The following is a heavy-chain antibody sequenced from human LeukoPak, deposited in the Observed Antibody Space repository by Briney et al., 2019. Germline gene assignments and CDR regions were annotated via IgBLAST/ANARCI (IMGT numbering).Heavy chain of an antibody. CDR2: INHSGST. V-gene: IGHV4-34*01. CDR3: STPSSSGVLEY. J-gene: IGHJ4*02. D-gene: IGHD6-19*01. CDR1: GGSFSGYY. Sequence: SETLSLTCAVYGGSFSGYYWSWIRQPPGKGLEWIGEINHSGSTNYNPSLKSRVTISVDTSKNQFSLKLSSVTAADTAVYYCSTPSSSGVLEYWGQGTLVTVSS.